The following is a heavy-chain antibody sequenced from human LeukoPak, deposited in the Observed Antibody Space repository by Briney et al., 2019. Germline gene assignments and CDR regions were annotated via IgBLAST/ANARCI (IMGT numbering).Heavy chain of an antibody. D-gene: IGHD5-24*01. Sequence: SETLSLTCTVSGGSISSYYWSWIRQPPGKGLEWIGYIYYSGSTNYNPSLKSRVTISVDTSKNQFSLKLSSVTAADTAVYYCAGQYRRDVYNQGWFDPWGQGTLVTVSS. V-gene: IGHV4-59*01. J-gene: IGHJ5*02. CDR2: IYYSGST. CDR1: GGSISSYY. CDR3: AGQYRRDVYNQGWFDP.